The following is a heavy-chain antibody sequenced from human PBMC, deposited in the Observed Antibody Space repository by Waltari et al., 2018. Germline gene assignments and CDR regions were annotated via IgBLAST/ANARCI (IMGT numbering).Heavy chain of an antibody. Sequence: QLQLQESGPGLVKPSETLSLTCTVSGGSISSSSYYWGWIRQPPGKGLEWIGSIYYSGSTSYNPSLKSRVTISVDTSKNQFSLKLSSVTAADTAVYYCARQKLELRSSDFDYWGQGTLVTVSS. CDR3: ARQKLELRSSDFDY. V-gene: IGHV4-39*07. CDR2: IYYSGST. J-gene: IGHJ4*02. CDR1: GGSISSSSYY. D-gene: IGHD1-7*01.